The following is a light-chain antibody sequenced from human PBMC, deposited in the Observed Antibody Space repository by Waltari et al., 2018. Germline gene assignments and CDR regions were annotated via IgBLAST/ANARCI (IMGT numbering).Light chain of an antibody. CDR2: EVN. J-gene: IGLJ3*02. CDR3: SSYTTHTPVV. Sequence: QSALTQPASVSGSPGQSITISCTGTSNDVGLYNLVSWYQHHPGKVPTLIIYEVNRRPSGVSNRFSGSKSGHTASLTVSGLLAEDEADYFCSSYTTHTPVVFGGGTKLTVL. CDR1: SNDVGLYNL. V-gene: IGLV2-23*02.